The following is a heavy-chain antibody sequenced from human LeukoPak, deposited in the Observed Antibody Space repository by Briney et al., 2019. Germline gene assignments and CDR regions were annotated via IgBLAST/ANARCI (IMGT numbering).Heavy chain of an antibody. CDR1: GFTFSSYA. J-gene: IGHJ4*02. Sequence: GGSLRLSCAASGFTFSSYAMSWVRQAPGKGLECVSSISGSDGSTYYADSVKGRFTISRDNAKNSLYLQMNSLRAEDTAVYYCARGSPIVSDLDYWGQGTLVTVSS. V-gene: IGHV3-23*01. D-gene: IGHD4-11*01. CDR3: ARGSPIVSDLDY. CDR2: ISGSDGST.